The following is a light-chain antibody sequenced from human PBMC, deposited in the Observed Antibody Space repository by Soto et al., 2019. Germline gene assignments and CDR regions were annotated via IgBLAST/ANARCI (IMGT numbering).Light chain of an antibody. Sequence: IVLTQSPVTLSLSPGEGATLSCRASQSVTGTNLAWYQQRAGQAPRLLIYDAVRRATGIPDRCSGSGSGTDFTLTISRLEPEDFAVYYCHQYGSSLGTFGQGTKVVI. V-gene: IGKV3-20*01. CDR3: HQYGSSLGT. CDR1: QSVTGTN. CDR2: DAV. J-gene: IGKJ2*01.